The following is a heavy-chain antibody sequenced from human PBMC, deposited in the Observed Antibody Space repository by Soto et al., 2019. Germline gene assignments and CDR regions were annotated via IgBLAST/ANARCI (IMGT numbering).Heavy chain of an antibody. J-gene: IGHJ4*02. CDR2: IKSNSDGGTT. CDR3: TTTGTIDY. Sequence: GGSLRLSCAASGFTFSKAWMTWVRQAPGKGLEWLGRIKSNSDGGTTYYAAPVEGRFTISRDDSTNTVYLQMNSLESEDTAVYYCTTTGTIDYWGQGTLVTVSS. V-gene: IGHV3-15*01. D-gene: IGHD1-1*01. CDR1: GFTFSKAW.